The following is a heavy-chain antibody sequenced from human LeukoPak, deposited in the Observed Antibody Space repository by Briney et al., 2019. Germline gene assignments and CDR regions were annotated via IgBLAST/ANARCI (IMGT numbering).Heavy chain of an antibody. J-gene: IGHJ4*02. CDR3: ARVGPLVVPAAGLDY. CDR1: GYTFTGYY. V-gene: IGHV1-2*02. CDR2: NNPNSGGT. D-gene: IGHD2-2*01. Sequence: GASVKVSCKASGYTFTGYYMHWVRQAPGQGLEWMGWNNPNSGGTNYAQKFQGRVTMTRDTSISTAYMELSRLRSDDTAVYYCARVGPLVVPAAGLDYWGQGTLVTVSS.